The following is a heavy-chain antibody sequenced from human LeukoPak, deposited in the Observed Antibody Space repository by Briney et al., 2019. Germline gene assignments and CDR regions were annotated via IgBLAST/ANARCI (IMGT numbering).Heavy chain of an antibody. CDR2: IYPGDSDT. D-gene: IGHD5-18*01. V-gene: IGHV5-51*01. CDR1: GYSFTSYW. CDR3: ARHEEPYSYGYPFDY. J-gene: IGHJ4*02. Sequence: GESLQISCKGSGYSFTSYWIGWVRQLPGKGLEWMGIIYPGDSDTRYSPSFQGQVTISADKSISTAYLQWSSLKASDTAMYYCARHEEPYSYGYPFDYWGQGTLVTVSS.